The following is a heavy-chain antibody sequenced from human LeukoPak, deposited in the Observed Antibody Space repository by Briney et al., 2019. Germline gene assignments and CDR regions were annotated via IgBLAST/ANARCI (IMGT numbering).Heavy chain of an antibody. Sequence: PGGSLRLSCAASGFTFSSYAMSWVRQAPGKGLEWVSAISGSGGSTYYADSVKGRFTISRDNSKNTLYLQMNSLRAEDTAVYYCAKDVSYSSGWYPTLYFDYWGQGTLVTVSS. CDR1: GFTFSSYA. J-gene: IGHJ4*02. CDR3: AKDVSYSSGWYPTLYFDY. V-gene: IGHV3-23*01. D-gene: IGHD6-19*01. CDR2: ISGSGGST.